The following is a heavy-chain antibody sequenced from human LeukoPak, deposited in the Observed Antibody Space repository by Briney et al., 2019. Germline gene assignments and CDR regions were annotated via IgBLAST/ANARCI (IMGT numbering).Heavy chain of an antibody. CDR2: IIPIFGTA. CDR1: GGTFSSYA. J-gene: IGHJ4*02. CDR3: ARVGGYCSSTSCPRGHDY. D-gene: IGHD2-2*01. Sequence: ASVKVSCKASGGTFSSYAIGWVRQAPGQGLEWMGRIIPIFGTANYAQKFQGRVTMTRDTSTSTVYMELSSLRSEDTAVYYCARVGGYCSSTSCPRGHDYWGQGTLVTVSS. V-gene: IGHV1-69*05.